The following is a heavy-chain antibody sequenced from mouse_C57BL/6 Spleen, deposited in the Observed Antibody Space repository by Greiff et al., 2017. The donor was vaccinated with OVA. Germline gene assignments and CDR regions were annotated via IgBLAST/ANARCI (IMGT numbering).Heavy chain of an antibody. CDR3: ATGGDYPYAMDY. J-gene: IGHJ4*01. CDR2: IYPGDGDT. V-gene: IGHV1-82*01. D-gene: IGHD2-4*01. CDR1: GYAFSSSW. Sequence: QVQLQQSGPELVKPGASVKISCKASGYAFSSSWMNWVKQRPGKGLEWIGRIYPGDGDTNYNGKFKGKATLTAYKSSSTAYMQLSSLTSEDSAVYFCATGGDYPYAMDYWGQGTSVTVSS.